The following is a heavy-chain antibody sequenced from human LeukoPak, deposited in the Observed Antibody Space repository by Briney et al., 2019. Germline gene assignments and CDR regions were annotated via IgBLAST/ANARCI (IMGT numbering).Heavy chain of an antibody. D-gene: IGHD2-15*01. CDR3: SKRRRPSGGAYDM. J-gene: IGHJ3*02. CDR1: RVTVSSNY. V-gene: IGHV3-23*01. Sequence: GGSLRLSCAASRVTVSSNYMNCGRQAPGRGLEWVSDISASDGRTFYADSVKGRFTISRDNSKDTLYLQMNSLRAEDTALYYCSKRRRPSGGAYDMWGPGTMVTVSS. CDR2: ISASDGRT.